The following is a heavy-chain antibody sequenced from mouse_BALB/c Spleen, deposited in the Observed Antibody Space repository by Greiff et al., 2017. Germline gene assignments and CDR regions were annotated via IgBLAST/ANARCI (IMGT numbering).Heavy chain of an antibody. J-gene: IGHJ3*01. Sequence: DVKLQESGGGLVQPGGSLKLSCAASGFTFSSYGMSWVRQTPDKRLELVATINSNGGSTYYPDSVKGRFTISRDNAKNTLYLQMSSLKSEDTAMYYCARDRGIYYDYDGAWFAYWGQGTLVTVSA. CDR1: GFTFSSYG. V-gene: IGHV5-6-3*01. CDR2: INSNGGST. CDR3: ARDRGIYYDYDGAWFAY. D-gene: IGHD2-4*01.